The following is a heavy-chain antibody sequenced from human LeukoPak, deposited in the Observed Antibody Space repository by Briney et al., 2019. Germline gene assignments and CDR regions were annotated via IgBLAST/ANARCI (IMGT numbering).Heavy chain of an antibody. CDR1: GGTFSSYA. D-gene: IGHD3-10*01. J-gene: IGHJ5*02. Sequence: GASVKVSCKASGGTFSSYAISWVRQAPGQGLEWMGGIIPIFGTANYAQKFRGRVTITADESTSTAYMELSSLRSEDTAVYYCARDSMVRGAIINWFDPWGQGTLVTVSS. V-gene: IGHV1-69*13. CDR3: ARDSMVRGAIINWFDP. CDR2: IIPIFGTA.